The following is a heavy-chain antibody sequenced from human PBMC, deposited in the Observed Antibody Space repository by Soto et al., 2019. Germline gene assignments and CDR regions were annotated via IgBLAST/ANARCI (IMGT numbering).Heavy chain of an antibody. Sequence: SETLCLTCNVAGGSISSSSYYWGWIRQPPGKGLEWIGSIYYNGNTYDNPSLKSRVTMSVDTFENHFSLKLSSVTAADTAVYYCARDLWGYCGADCYPLDVWGQGTTVTVSS. V-gene: IGHV4-39*02. J-gene: IGHJ6*02. CDR3: ARDLWGYCGADCYPLDV. CDR2: IYYNGNT. D-gene: IGHD2-21*02. CDR1: GGSISSSSYY.